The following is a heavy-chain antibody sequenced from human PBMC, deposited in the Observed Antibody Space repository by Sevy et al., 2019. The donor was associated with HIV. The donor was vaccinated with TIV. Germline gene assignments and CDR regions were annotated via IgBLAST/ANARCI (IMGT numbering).Heavy chain of an antibody. Sequence: GGALRLSCVVSGFTFSNYYMSWVRQAPGKGLEWVSVISDSGGYTSYTDSVKGRFTISRDNSKNTLYLQMNSLRVEDTAVYYCAKDIVGGFSGFDYWGQGTLVTVSS. CDR2: ISDSGGYT. CDR3: AKDIVGGFSGFDY. CDR1: GFTFSNYY. J-gene: IGHJ4*02. D-gene: IGHD3-22*01. V-gene: IGHV3-23*01.